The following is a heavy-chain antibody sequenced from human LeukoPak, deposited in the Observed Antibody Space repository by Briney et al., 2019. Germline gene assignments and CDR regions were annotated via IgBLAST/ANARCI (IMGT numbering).Heavy chain of an antibody. CDR1: GGSISRSTCY. CDR3: AIVGCSGSDYFTDY. J-gene: IGHJ4*02. Sequence: SETLSLTCSVSGGSISRSTCYWGWSRQPPGKGLEWIGPIYNNGDTYYNPSLKSRLTISVDTSKSQFSLELTSVTAADTAVYYCAIVGCSGSDYFTDYWGQGTLVTGSS. CDR2: IYNNGDT. V-gene: IGHV4-39*01. D-gene: IGHD5-12*01.